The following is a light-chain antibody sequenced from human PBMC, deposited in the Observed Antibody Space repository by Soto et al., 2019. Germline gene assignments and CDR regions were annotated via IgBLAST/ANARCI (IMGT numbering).Light chain of an antibody. CDR2: GAS. Sequence: EIVMTQSPATLSVSPGERATLSCRASQSISSNLAWYQQKPGQAPRLLIYGASTTATGIPARFSGSGSGTESTLTISRVPSEDFAVYYCQQYNNWPFTFGQGTKLEIK. V-gene: IGKV3-15*01. J-gene: IGKJ2*01. CDR1: QSISSN. CDR3: QQYNNWPFT.